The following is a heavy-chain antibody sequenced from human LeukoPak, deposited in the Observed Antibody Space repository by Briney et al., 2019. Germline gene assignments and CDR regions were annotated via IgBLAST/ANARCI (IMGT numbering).Heavy chain of an antibody. D-gene: IGHD3-22*01. CDR2: IKPDGSEI. J-gene: IGHJ4*02. Sequence: GGSLRLSCAASGFTFSNYWMSWVRQAPGKGLEWVAYIKPDGSEIYYVDSVKGRFTISRDNAKNSLHLQMNSLRAEDTAVYYCAKDSGYSDYWGQGTLVTVSS. CDR3: AKDSGYSDY. V-gene: IGHV3-7*01. CDR1: GFTFSNYW.